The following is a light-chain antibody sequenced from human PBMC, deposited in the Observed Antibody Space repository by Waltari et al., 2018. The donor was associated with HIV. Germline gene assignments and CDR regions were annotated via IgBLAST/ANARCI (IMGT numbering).Light chain of an antibody. J-gene: IGKJ1*01. CDR1: QTIGYY. CDR3: QQSYGTPPWT. V-gene: IGKV1-39*01. Sequence: DIQMTQSPTSLAASVGDRVTITCRSSQTIGYYLNWYQQIPGRPPKLLIHSASTLQSGVPSRFTGSGSGTDFTLTISGLQREYFATYFCQQSYGTPPWTFVQGTRVEV. CDR2: SAS.